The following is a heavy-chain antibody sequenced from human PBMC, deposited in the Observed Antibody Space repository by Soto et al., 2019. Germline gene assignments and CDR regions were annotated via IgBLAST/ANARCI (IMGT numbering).Heavy chain of an antibody. CDR3: AKCMQVNWNYDAFHI. V-gene: IGHV3-23*01. CDR2: ITATGGTT. J-gene: IGHJ3*02. D-gene: IGHD1-7*01. Sequence: EVQLLESGGGLVQPGGSLRLSCTASGFTFSSYSMSWVRQAPGKGLEWVSHITATGGTTYYADSVKGRFTFSRDTSRNSLYLQMNSLRAEDTALYFCAKCMQVNWNYDAFHIWGQGTMVTVSS. CDR1: GFTFSSYS.